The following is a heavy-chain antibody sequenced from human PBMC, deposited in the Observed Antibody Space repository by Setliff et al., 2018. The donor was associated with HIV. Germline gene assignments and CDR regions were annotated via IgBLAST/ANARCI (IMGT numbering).Heavy chain of an antibody. CDR1: GGIFSSYA. CDR2: IIPILGIA. CDR3: ARARPRALNYYMDV. J-gene: IGHJ6*03. V-gene: IGHV1-69*10. Sequence: SVKVSCKASGGIFSSYAISWVRQAPGQGLEWMGGIIPILGIANYAQKFQGRVTITTDESTSTAYMELSSLRSEDTAVYYCARARPRALNYYMDVWGKGTTVTVSS.